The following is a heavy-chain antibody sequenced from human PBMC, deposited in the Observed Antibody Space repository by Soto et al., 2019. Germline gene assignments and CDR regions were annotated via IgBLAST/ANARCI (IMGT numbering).Heavy chain of an antibody. CDR1: GFTFSSYS. Sequence: PGGSLRLSCAASGFTFSSYSMNWVRQAPGKGLEWVSSISSSSSYIYYADSVKGRFTISRDNAKNSLYLQMNSLRAEDTAVYYCASHYYYSSGYFHDPVDYWGKGTLVPVAS. D-gene: IGHD3-22*01. J-gene: IGHJ4*02. CDR2: ISSSSSYI. CDR3: ASHYYYSSGYFHDPVDY. V-gene: IGHV3-21*01.